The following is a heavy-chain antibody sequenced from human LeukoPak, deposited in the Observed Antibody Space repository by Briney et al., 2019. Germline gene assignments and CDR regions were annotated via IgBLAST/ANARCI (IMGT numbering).Heavy chain of an antibody. V-gene: IGHV3-21*01. CDR3: ARAGREWLVYFDY. D-gene: IGHD6-19*01. J-gene: IGHJ4*02. CDR2: ISSSSSYI. Sequence: GGSLRLSCAASGFTFSSYSMNWVRQAPGKGLEWVSSISSSSSYIYYADSVKGRFTISRDNAKNSLYLQMNSLRAEDTAVYYCARAGREWLVYFDYWGQGTLVTVSS. CDR1: GFTFSSYS.